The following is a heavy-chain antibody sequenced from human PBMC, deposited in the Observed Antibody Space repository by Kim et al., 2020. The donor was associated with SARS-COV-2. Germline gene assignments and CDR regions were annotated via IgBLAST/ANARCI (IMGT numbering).Heavy chain of an antibody. V-gene: IGHV1-69*13. CDR1: GGTFSSYA. Sequence: SVKVSCKASGGTFSSYAISWVRQAPGQGLEWMGGIIPIFGTANYAQKFQGRVTITADESTSTAYMELSSLRSEDTAVYYCLILPDSSSRPRWRYWGQGTLVTVSS. CDR3: LILPDSSSRPRWRY. D-gene: IGHD6-6*01. J-gene: IGHJ4*02. CDR2: IIPIFGTA.